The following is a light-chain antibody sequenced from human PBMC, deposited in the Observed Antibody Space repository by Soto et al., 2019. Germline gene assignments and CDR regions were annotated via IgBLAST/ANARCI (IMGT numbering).Light chain of an antibody. CDR2: AAS. Sequence: IRMTQSPSSFSASTGDRVPITCRARQGISRYLAWYQHKPGKAPKLLIYAASTLHSGVPSRFSGSGSGTDFTLTISCLQSEDFATYYCQQYYSYPRTFGQGTKVDIK. V-gene: IGKV1-8*01. CDR1: QGISRY. CDR3: QQYYSYPRT. J-gene: IGKJ1*01.